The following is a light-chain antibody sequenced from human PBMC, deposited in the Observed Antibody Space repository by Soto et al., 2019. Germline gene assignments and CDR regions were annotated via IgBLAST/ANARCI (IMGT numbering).Light chain of an antibody. Sequence: DLQMTQSPSSVSASVGDRITITCRASQGIRSWLAWYQQKPGKAPKLLIQAASSLQSGVPSRFSGSGSGTDFTLTISSLQPEDFATYYCQQANSFPYTFGQGTKLEIK. CDR1: QGIRSW. V-gene: IGKV1-12*01. CDR3: QQANSFPYT. CDR2: AAS. J-gene: IGKJ2*01.